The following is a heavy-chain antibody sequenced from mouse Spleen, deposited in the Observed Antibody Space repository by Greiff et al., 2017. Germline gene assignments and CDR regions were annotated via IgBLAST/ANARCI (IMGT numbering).Heavy chain of an antibody. V-gene: IGHV1-56*01. Sequence: QVHVKQSGPELVRPGASVKISCKAPGYTFTSHWMQWVRQRPGQGLEWIGEIFPGSGSTYYNEKFKGKATLTVDTSSSTAYMQLSSLTSEDSAVYFCATRPPLLRCFDYWGQGTTLTVSS. D-gene: IGHD1-1*01. CDR2: IFPGSGST. J-gene: IGHJ2*01. CDR3: ATRPPLLRCFDY. CDR1: GYTFTSHW.